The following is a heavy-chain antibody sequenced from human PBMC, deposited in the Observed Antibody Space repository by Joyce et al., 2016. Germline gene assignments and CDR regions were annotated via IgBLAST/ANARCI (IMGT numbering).Heavy chain of an antibody. CDR2: INNSEVT. J-gene: IGHJ4*02. Sequence: QVQLQQWGAGLLKPSETLSLTCAVSGGPFRGFFWTWVRQPPGKGLEWIGDINNSEVTNYNPSLKTRVTFSVDTSKNQFALKLTSLSAADTAVNYCARSQWLAPLMYWGQGTPVTVSS. CDR3: ARSQWLAPLMY. V-gene: IGHV4-34*01. CDR1: GGPFRGFF. D-gene: IGHD6-19*01.